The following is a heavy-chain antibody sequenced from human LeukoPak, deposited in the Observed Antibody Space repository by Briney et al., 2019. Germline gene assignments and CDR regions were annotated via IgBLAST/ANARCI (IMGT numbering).Heavy chain of an antibody. J-gene: IGHJ4*02. Sequence: ASVKVSCKASGYTFTSYGISWVRQAPGQGLEWMGWISAYNGNTNYAQKLQGRATMTTDTSTSTAYMELRSLRSDDTAVYYCARDLGDYGFNYFDYWGQGTLVTVSS. D-gene: IGHD4-17*01. CDR3: ARDLGDYGFNYFDY. CDR2: ISAYNGNT. CDR1: GYTFTSYG. V-gene: IGHV1-18*01.